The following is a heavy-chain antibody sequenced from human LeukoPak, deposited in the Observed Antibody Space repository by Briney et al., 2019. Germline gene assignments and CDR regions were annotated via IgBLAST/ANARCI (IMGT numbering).Heavy chain of an antibody. V-gene: IGHV3-11*01. Sequence: GGSLRLSCAASGFTFSDYYMSWIRQAPGKGLEWVSYISHSGSTIYYADSLKGRFTISRDNSKNSLYLQINSLRVEDTAVYYCARVQEQQVWRTYDNYSYYYYMDVWGKGTTVTVSS. CDR2: ISHSGSTI. CDR1: GFTFSDYY. D-gene: IGHD6-13*01. CDR3: ARVQEQQVWRTYDNYSYYYYMDV. J-gene: IGHJ6*03.